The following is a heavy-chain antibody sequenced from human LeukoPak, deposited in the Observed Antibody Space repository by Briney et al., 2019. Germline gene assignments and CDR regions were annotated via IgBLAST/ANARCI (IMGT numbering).Heavy chain of an antibody. CDR3: ARGSGSYYGNKNWFDP. J-gene: IGHJ5*02. CDR2: ISAYNGNT. Sequence: GASVKVSCKASGYTFTSYGISWVRQAPGQGLEWMGWISAYNGNTNYAQELQGGVTMTTDTSTSTAYMELRSLRSDDTAVYYCARGSGSYYGNKNWFDPWGQGTLVTVSS. V-gene: IGHV1-18*01. D-gene: IGHD1-26*01. CDR1: GYTFTSYG.